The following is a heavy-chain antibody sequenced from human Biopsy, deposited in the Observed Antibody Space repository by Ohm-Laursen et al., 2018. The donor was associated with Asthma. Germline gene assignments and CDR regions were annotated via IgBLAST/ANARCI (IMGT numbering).Heavy chain of an antibody. CDR3: ARHWDWGSFFDY. CDR1: GGSGGYMKSGNYY. V-gene: IGHV4-39*01. CDR2: ISYTGSA. Sequence: PGTLSLTCSLSGGSGGYMKSGNYYWGWIRQPPGKGLEWMGSISYTGSAYHNPSLKSRVTISVDTSKNHFSLKLSSVTAAGTAVYYCARHWDWGSFFDYWGQGTPVTVSS. D-gene: IGHD7-27*01. J-gene: IGHJ4*02.